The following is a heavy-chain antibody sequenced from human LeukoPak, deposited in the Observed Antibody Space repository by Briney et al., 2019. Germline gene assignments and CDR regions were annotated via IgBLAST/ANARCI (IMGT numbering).Heavy chain of an antibody. CDR3: ARDPPRIVVVVAATNYYGMDV. CDR1: GGTFSSYA. V-gene: IGHV1-18*01. D-gene: IGHD2-15*01. CDR2: ISAYNGNT. Sequence: ASVTVSCTASGGTFSSYAISWVRQAPGQGLEWMGWISAYNGNTNYAQKLQGRVTMTTDTSTSTAYMELRSLRSNDTAVYYCARDPPRIVVVVAATNYYGMDVWGQGTTVTVSS. J-gene: IGHJ6*02.